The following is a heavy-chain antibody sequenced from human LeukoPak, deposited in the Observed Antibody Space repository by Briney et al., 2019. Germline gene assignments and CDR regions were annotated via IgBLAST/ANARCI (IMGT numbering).Heavy chain of an antibody. J-gene: IGHJ4*02. CDR2: IKQDGSVK. V-gene: IGHV3-7*01. CDR3: ARDVSGSLDY. D-gene: IGHD1-26*01. Sequence: PGXSLRLSCAASGFTFNTYWMAWVRRAPGKGVEWVANIKQDGSVKKYVDSVKGRFTISRDDAKNSVYLQMNSLKTEDTAVYYCARDVSGSLDYWGKGTLVTVSA. CDR1: GFTFNTYW.